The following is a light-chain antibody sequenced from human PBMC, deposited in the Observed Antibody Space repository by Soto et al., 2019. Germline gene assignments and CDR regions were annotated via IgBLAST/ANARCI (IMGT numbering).Light chain of an antibody. CDR3: SSYTSSSIDYV. J-gene: IGLJ1*01. V-gene: IGLV2-14*01. CDR1: SSAVGGYNY. Sequence: QSALTQPASVSGSPGQSITISCTGTSSAVGGYNYVSWYQQHPGKEPKLMIYEVSNRPSGVSNRFSGSKSGNTASLTISGLQAEDDADYYCSSYTSSSIDYVFVTGTQLTVL. CDR2: EVS.